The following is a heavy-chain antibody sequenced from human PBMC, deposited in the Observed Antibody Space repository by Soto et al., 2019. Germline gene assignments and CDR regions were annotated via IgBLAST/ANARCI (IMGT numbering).Heavy chain of an antibody. V-gene: IGHV4-34*01. J-gene: IGHJ5*02. CDR2: INHVGGT. D-gene: IGHD1-1*01. CDR3: VRIHYQLPSSVLWLDP. CDR1: GGFLSESY. Sequence: SETLSLTCAVYGGFLSESYWTWIRQPPGKGLEWIGEINHVGGTNYNPSLKSRVTMSVDTSQNQFSLRLISVTAADTAMYFCVRIHYQLPSSVLWLDPWGQGTPVTVSS.